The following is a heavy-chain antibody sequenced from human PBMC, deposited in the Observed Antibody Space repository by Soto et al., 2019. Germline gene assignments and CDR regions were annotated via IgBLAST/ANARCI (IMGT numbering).Heavy chain of an antibody. CDR3: ASRGSFDI. J-gene: IGHJ3*02. CDR1: GFTFSSYG. CDR2: ITSDGSNK. Sequence: PGGSLRLSCAASGFTFSSYGMHWVRQGPGKGLEWVALITSDGSNKYYADSEKGRFTISRDNSKNTLYLQMDSLRAEDTAVYYCASRGSFDIWGQGTMVTVS. V-gene: IGHV3-30*02.